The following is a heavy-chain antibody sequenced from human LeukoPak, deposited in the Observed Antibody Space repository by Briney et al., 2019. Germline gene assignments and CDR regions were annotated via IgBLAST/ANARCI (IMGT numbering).Heavy chain of an antibody. J-gene: IGHJ3*02. CDR3: ARGGPNPGAFDI. CDR2: IWYDGSNQ. CDR1: GFTFSNYA. V-gene: IGHV3-33*01. Sequence: PGGSLRLSCEASGFTFSNYAMHWVRQAPGKGLEWVAVIWYDGSNQYYADSVKGRFSISRDNSKNTLNLQMNSLRAEDTAVYYCARGGPNPGAFDIWGQGTMVIVSS.